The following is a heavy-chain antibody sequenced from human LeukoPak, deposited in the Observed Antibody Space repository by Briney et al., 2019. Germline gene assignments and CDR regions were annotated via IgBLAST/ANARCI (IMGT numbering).Heavy chain of an antibody. Sequence: PGGSLRLSCAASGFGFSSFGMHWVRQAPDKGLDWVAYIQNDASKTYYAESVKGRFTISRDNSKNMVFLQMNSLRSEDTALYYCAKRAGSAWSAGVWGQGTLVTVSS. CDR1: GFGFSSFG. J-gene: IGHJ4*02. D-gene: IGHD3-10*01. CDR3: AKRAGSAWSAGV. V-gene: IGHV3-30*02. CDR2: IQNDASKT.